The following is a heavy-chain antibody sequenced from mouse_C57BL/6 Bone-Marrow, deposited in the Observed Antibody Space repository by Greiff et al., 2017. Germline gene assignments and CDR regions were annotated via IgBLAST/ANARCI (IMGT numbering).Heavy chain of an antibody. CDR2: INPNNGGT. CDR1: GYTFTDYN. V-gene: IGHV1-18*01. D-gene: IGHD1-1*01. Sequence: EVQLQESGPELVKPGASVKIPCKASGYTFTDYNMAWVKQSHGKSLEWIGDINPNNGGTNYNQKFKGKATLTVDKSSSTAYMELRSLTSEDTAVYYGARTDYGSPFAYWGQGTLVTVSA. CDR3: ARTDYGSPFAY. J-gene: IGHJ3*01.